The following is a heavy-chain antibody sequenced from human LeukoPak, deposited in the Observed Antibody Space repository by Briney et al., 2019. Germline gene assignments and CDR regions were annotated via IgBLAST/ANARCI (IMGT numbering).Heavy chain of an antibody. J-gene: IGHJ4*02. Sequence: GGSLRLSCAASGFTVSSNYMSWVRQAPGKGLEWVSVIYSGGSTYYADSVKGRFTISRDNSKNTLYLQMNSLRAEDTAVYYCARDRGHSSGWYYYWGQGILVTVSS. CDR2: IYSGGST. D-gene: IGHD6-19*01. CDR1: GFTVSSNY. CDR3: ARDRGHSSGWYYY. V-gene: IGHV3-66*02.